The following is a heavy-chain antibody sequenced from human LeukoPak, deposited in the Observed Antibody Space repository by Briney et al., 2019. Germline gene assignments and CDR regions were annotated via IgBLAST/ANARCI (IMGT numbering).Heavy chain of an antibody. V-gene: IGHV3-15*04. Sequence: GGSLRLSCAASGLTVTNAWMNWVRQAPGKGLEWVGRIASKTDGGTTDYAAPVKGKFTISRDDSKNTLYLQMNSLKTEDTAVYYCTTDLDSYSSGWWAFDYWGQGTLVTVSS. D-gene: IGHD6-19*01. CDR2: IASKTDGGTT. CDR1: GLTVTNAW. J-gene: IGHJ4*02. CDR3: TTDLDSYSSGWWAFDY.